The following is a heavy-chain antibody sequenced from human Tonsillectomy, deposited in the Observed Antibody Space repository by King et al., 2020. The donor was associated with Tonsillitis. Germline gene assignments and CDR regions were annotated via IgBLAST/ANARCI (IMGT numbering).Heavy chain of an antibody. D-gene: IGHD3-22*01. CDR1: GFTFSSYA. V-gene: IGHV3-23*03. CDR2: IYSGGSST. J-gene: IGHJ4*02. Sequence: VQLVESGGGLVQPGGSLRLSCAASGFTFSSYAMSWVRQAPGKGLEWVSVIYSGGSSTYYADSVKGRFTISRDNYKNTLYLQMNSLRAEDTAVYYCNYCGSSGYYSFDYWGQGTLVTVSS. CDR3: NYCGSSGYYSFDY.